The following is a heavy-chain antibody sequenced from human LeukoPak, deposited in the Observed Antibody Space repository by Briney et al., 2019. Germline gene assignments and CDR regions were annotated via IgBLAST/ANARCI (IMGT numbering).Heavy chain of an antibody. Sequence: GGSLRLSCAASGFTFGIYEMNWVRQAPGKGLEWVSYVSSSGTTMYYADSVEGRFTISRDNAKNSLYLQMNSLRAEDTALYYCARVAGEDGDYFFDYWGQGTLVTVSS. V-gene: IGHV3-48*03. J-gene: IGHJ4*02. CDR1: GFTFGIYE. CDR2: VSSSGTTM. D-gene: IGHD4-17*01. CDR3: ARVAGEDGDYFFDY.